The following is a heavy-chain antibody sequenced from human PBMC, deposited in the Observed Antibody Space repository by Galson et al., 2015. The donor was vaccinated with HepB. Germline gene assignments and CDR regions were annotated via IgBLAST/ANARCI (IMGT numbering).Heavy chain of an antibody. CDR3: AKERGSGAWYFSN. J-gene: IGHJ4*02. CDR1: GYTFTGYY. D-gene: IGHD6-19*01. CDR2: INPRTGGT. Sequence: SLKVSCKASGYTFTGYYIHWVRQAPGQGLEWMGRINPRTGGTNYAQTFQGRVTMTRDTSITTAYMELSGLRSDDTAVYYCAKERGSGAWYFSNWGQGALVTVSS. V-gene: IGHV1-2*06.